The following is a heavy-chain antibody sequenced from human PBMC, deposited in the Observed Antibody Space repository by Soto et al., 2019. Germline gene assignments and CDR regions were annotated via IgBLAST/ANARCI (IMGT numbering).Heavy chain of an antibody. V-gene: IGHV3-7*01. J-gene: IGHJ4*02. CDR2: INQDGSQR. D-gene: IGHD3-10*01. CDR1: VLNFRDYW. Sequence: PGGSLRLSCAGSVLNFRDYWMNWVRQAPGKGLEWVANINQDGSQRYYVDSVRGRFTISRDNAKNSLYLEMNSLSAEDTAVYYCAKYTSADDYWGQGTLVTVSS. CDR3: AKYTSADDY.